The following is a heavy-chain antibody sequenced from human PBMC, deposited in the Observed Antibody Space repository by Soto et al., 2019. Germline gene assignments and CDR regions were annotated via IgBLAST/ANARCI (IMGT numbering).Heavy chain of an antibody. CDR1: GFTLSNYA. D-gene: IGHD1-1*01. CDR3: AKYPPTDRHGMDV. CDR2: ISASGGST. J-gene: IGHJ6*02. Sequence: EVQLLESGGGLVQPGGSLRLSCAASGFTLSNYAMSWVRQAPGKGLEWVSTISASGGSTYHADSVKGRFTVSRDNSKDTLSLQMNGLTAEDTAIYYGAKYPPTDRHGMDVWGQGTTVTVSS. V-gene: IGHV3-23*01.